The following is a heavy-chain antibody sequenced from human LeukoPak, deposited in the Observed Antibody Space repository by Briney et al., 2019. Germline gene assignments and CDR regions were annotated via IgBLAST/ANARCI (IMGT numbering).Heavy chain of an antibody. Sequence: VQPGRSLRLSCAASGFTFSSYGMHWVRQAPGKGLEWVAVISYDGSNKYYADSVKGRFTISRDNSKNTLYLQMNSLRAEDTAVYYCARDMAQQWPEYFQHWGQGTLVTVSS. J-gene: IGHJ1*01. CDR1: GFTFSSYG. CDR3: ARDMAQQWPEYFQH. CDR2: ISYDGSNK. V-gene: IGHV3-30*03. D-gene: IGHD6-19*01.